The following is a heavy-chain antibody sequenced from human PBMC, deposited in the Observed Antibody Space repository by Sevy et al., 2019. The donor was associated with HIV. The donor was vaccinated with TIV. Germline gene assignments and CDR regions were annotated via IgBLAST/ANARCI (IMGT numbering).Heavy chain of an antibody. CDR2: IAHDGNYR. CDR1: GFTFSTYD. D-gene: IGHD3-16*01. Sequence: GRSLRLSCTASGFTFSTYDIHWVRQAPGKGLEWVAIIAHDGNYRYYSDSVRGRFSMSRDNSKNTAYLQMGGLSVEDTAVYYCAKNRPPGGSYFSRHGMDVWGRGTTVTVSS. J-gene: IGHJ6*02. V-gene: IGHV3-30*18. CDR3: AKNRPPGGSYFSRHGMDV.